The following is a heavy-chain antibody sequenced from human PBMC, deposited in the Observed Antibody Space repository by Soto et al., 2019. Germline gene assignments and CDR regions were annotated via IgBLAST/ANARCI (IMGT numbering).Heavy chain of an antibody. CDR3: ARDGLRQDAFDI. J-gene: IGHJ3*02. V-gene: IGHV3-64*01. Sequence: GGSLRLSCAASGFTFSSNDMHWVRQAPGKGLEYVSAISSNGGSTYYANSVKGRFTISRDNSKNTLYLQMGSLRAEDMAVYYCARDGLRQDAFDICGQGTMVTVSS. D-gene: IGHD4-17*01. CDR1: GFTFSSND. CDR2: ISSNGGST.